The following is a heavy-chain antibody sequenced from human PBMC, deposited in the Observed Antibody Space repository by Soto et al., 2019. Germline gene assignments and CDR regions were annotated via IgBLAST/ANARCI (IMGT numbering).Heavy chain of an antibody. CDR2: ISAYNGNT. D-gene: IGHD3-22*01. J-gene: IGHJ4*02. CDR1: GYTFTSYG. V-gene: IGHV1-18*04. CDR3: ARDTYYYDSSGYYYPY. Sequence: ASVKFSCKASGYTFTSYGISWVRQAPGQGLEWMGWISAYNGNTNYAQKLQGRVTMTTDTSTSTAYMELRSLRSDDTAVYYCARDTYYYDSSGYYYPYWGQGTLVTVSS.